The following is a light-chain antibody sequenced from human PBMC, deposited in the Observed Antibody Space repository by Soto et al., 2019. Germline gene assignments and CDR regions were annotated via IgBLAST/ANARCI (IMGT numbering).Light chain of an antibody. V-gene: IGLV2-14*03. Sequence: QSALTQPASVSGSPGQSITISCTGTSSDVGGYNYVYWYQQHPGKAPKVMIYDVSKRPSGISNRFSGSKSGNTASLTISGLQVKDEADYYCSSYTSGSTRVVFGGGTKLTVL. CDR2: DVS. J-gene: IGLJ2*01. CDR3: SSYTSGSTRVV. CDR1: SSDVGGYNY.